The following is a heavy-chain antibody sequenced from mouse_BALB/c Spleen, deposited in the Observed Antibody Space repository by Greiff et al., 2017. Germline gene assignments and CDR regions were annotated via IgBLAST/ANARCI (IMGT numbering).Heavy chain of an antibody. CDR1: GYSITSGYY. Sequence: DVQLQESGPGLVKPSQSLSLTCSVTGYSITSGYYWNWIRQFPGNKLEWMGYISYDGSNNYNPSLKNRISITRDTSKNQFFLKLNSVTTEDTATYYCARTHYGSSYWYFDVWGAGTTVTVSS. CDR3: ARTHYGSSYWYFDV. V-gene: IGHV3-6*02. D-gene: IGHD1-1*01. J-gene: IGHJ1*01. CDR2: ISYDGSN.